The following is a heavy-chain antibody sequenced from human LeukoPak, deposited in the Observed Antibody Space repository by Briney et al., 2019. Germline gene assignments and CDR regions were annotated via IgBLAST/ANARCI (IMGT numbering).Heavy chain of an antibody. D-gene: IGHD3-22*01. V-gene: IGHV3-21*01. J-gene: IGHJ4*02. CDR3: AREPRTMIIPERYFDY. CDR1: GFTFSSYS. Sequence: GGSLRLSCAASGFTFSSYSMNWVRQAPGKGLEWVSSISGSTSYIYYADSVKGRFTISRDNAKNSLYLQINSLRAEDTAVYYCAREPRTMIIPERYFDYWGQGTLVTVSS. CDR2: ISGSTSYI.